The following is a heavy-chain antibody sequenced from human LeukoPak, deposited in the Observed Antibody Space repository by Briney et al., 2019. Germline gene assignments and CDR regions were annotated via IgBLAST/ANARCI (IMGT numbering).Heavy chain of an antibody. CDR3: ARVGYSSSWHTYDAFDI. D-gene: IGHD6-13*01. J-gene: IGHJ3*02. CDR1: GFTFSDYY. Sequence: GGSLRLSCAASGFTFSDYYMSWIRQAPGKGLEWVSYISSSGSTIYYADSVKGRFTISRDNAKNSLYLQMNSLRAEDTAVYYCARVGYSSSWHTYDAFDIWGQGTMVTVSS. CDR2: ISSSGSTI. V-gene: IGHV3-11*04.